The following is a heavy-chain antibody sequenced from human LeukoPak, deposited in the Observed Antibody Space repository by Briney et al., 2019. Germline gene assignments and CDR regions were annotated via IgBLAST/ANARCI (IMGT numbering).Heavy chain of an antibody. CDR1: GFTFRDYY. D-gene: IGHD3-9*01. CDR2: ISSSSNTI. J-gene: IGHJ6*03. Sequence: GGSLRLSCAASGFTFRDYYMTWIRQAPGKGLEWVSYISSSSNTIYYTDSVKGRFTISRDNSKNSMYLQMNSLRDEDTAVYYCARDRHILTGYRKTYYYYYMDVWGKGTTVTISS. V-gene: IGHV3-11*04. CDR3: ARDRHILTGYRKTYYYYYMDV.